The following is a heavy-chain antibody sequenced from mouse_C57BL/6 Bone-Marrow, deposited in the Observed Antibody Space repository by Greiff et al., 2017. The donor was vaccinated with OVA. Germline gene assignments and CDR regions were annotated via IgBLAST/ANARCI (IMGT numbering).Heavy chain of an antibody. J-gene: IGHJ4*01. CDR1: GYTFTGYW. Sequence: QVQLQQSGAELMKPGASVKLSCKATGYTFTGYWIEWVKQRPGHGLEWIGEILPGSGSTNYNEKFKGKATFTAYTSSNPAYMQLSSLTTEDSAIYYCARVITTVVATDYYAMDYWGQGTSVTVSS. V-gene: IGHV1-9*01. CDR2: ILPGSGST. CDR3: ARVITTVVATDYYAMDY. D-gene: IGHD1-1*01.